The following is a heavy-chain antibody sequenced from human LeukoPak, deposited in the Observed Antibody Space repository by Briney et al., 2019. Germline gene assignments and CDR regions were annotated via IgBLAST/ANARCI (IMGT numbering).Heavy chain of an antibody. CDR2: ISGSGGST. J-gene: IGHJ6*02. D-gene: IGHD5-18*01. CDR1: GFSFSSYA. V-gene: IGHV3-23*01. CDR3: AKVKNVDTAMVPRSYGMDV. Sequence: GSRSLSCAASGFSFSSYAMIWVRQPPGKGLEWVSAISGSGGSTYYADSVKGRFTISRDNSKNTLYLQMNSLRAEDTAVYYCAKVKNVDTAMVPRSYGMDVWGQGTTVTVSS.